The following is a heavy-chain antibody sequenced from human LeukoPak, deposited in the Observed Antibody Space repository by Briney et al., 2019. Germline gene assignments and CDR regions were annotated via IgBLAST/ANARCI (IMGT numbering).Heavy chain of an antibody. CDR1: GFTFSGST. CDR3: SGQAALVAAENWLDP. D-gene: IGHD2-15*01. CDR2: IRSKPNSYAT. V-gene: IGHV3-73*01. Sequence: GESLKLSCAASGFTFSGSTIHWVRQASGKGLEWVGRIRSKPNSYATTYAASLKGRFIISRDDSKNTAYLQMSSLEIEDTAVYYCSGQAALVAAENWLDPWGQGTLVTVSS. J-gene: IGHJ5*02.